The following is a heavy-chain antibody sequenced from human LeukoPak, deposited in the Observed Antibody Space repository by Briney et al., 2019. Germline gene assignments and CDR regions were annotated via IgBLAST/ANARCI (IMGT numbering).Heavy chain of an antibody. D-gene: IGHD3-3*01. V-gene: IGHV3-7*01. J-gene: IGHJ4*02. Sequence: GGSLRLSCAASGFTFSSYWMSWVRQAPGKGLEWVANIKQDRSEKYYVDSVKGQFTISRDNAKNSLYLQMNSLRAEDTAVYYCARAAHPPYYDFWSGYLDYWGQGTLVTVSS. CDR1: GFTFSSYW. CDR3: ARAAHPPYYDFWSGYLDY. CDR2: IKQDRSEK.